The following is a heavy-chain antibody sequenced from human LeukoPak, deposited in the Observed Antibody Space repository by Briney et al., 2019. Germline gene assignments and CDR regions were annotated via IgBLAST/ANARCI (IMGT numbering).Heavy chain of an antibody. D-gene: IGHD1-26*01. CDR2: INHSGST. V-gene: IGHV4-34*01. CDR1: GGSFSGYY. Sequence: PSETLPLTCAVYGGSFSGYYWSWIRQPPGKGLEWIGEINHSGSTNYNPSLKSRVTISVDTSKNQFSLKLSSVTAADTAVYYCARGKWELGNWGQGTLVTVSS. CDR3: ARGKWELGN. J-gene: IGHJ4*02.